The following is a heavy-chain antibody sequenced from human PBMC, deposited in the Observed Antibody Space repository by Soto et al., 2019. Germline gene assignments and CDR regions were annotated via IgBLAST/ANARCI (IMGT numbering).Heavy chain of an antibody. CDR1: GFTFSSYS. V-gene: IGHV3-21*01. J-gene: IGHJ4*02. CDR2: ISSSSSYI. CDR3: ARDSWWSFSSSNDYFDY. D-gene: IGHD6-6*01. Sequence: EVQLVESGGGLVKPGGPLRLSCAASGFTFSSYSMNWVRQAPGKGLEWVSSISSSSSYIYYADSVKGRFTISRDNAKNSLYLQMNSLRAEDTAVYYCARDSWWSFSSSNDYFDYWGQGTLVTVSS.